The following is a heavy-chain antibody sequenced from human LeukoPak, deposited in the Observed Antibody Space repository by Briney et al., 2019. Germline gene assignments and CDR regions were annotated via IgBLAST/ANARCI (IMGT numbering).Heavy chain of an antibody. Sequence: KPSETPSPTCTVSGGSLSSYYWSWIRQPPRKGLEWIWDIYYSGSTNYNPPLKSRVTISVDTSKNQFSLKLSSVTAADTAVYYCARAGYCSSTSCYAGYFDYWGQGTLVTVSS. CDR2: IYYSGST. J-gene: IGHJ4*02. CDR3: ARAGYCSSTSCYAGYFDY. D-gene: IGHD2-2*01. V-gene: IGHV4-59*01. CDR1: GGSLSSYY.